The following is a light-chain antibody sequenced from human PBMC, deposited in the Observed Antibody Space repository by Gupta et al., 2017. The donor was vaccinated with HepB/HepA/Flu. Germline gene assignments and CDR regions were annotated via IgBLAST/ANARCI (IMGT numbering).Light chain of an antibody. CDR2: DDS. CDR1: NIRTKS. J-gene: IGLJ3*02. CDR3: QVWDSTSDLWV. V-gene: IGLV3-21*02. Sequence: SYVLTQPPSVSVAPGQTASITCGGNNIRTKSVHWYQQKPGQAPVLVVYDDSDRPSGIPERFSGSNSGNTATLTISRVEAGDEADYYCQVWDSTSDLWVFGGGTKLTVL.